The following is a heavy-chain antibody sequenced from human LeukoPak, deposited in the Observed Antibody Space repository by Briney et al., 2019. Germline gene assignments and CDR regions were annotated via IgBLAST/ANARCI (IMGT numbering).Heavy chain of an antibody. V-gene: IGHV3-23*01. CDR1: GFTFSSYA. J-gene: IGHJ3*02. Sequence: AGGSLRLSCAASGFTFSSYAMSWVRQAPGKGLEWVSAITASGGATSYADSVKGRFTISRDNSKNTLYLQMNNLRGEDTAVYHCAKAGPWGIAVTNMEAFDIWGQGTMVTVSS. CDR2: ITASGGAT. CDR3: AKAGPWGIAVTNMEAFDI. D-gene: IGHD6-19*01.